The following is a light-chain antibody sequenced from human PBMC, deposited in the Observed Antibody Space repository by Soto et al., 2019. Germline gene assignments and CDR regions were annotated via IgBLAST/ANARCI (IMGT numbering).Light chain of an antibody. Sequence: QSALTQPRSVSGSPGQSVTISCTGTSSDVGGYNYVSWYQQHPGKAPKLMIYEVTNRPSGVSNRFSGSKSGNTASLTISGLRAEDEADYYCSSYTFTSTLYVFGTGTKLTVL. CDR2: EVT. V-gene: IGLV2-14*01. J-gene: IGLJ1*01. CDR1: SSDVGGYNY. CDR3: SSYTFTSTLYV.